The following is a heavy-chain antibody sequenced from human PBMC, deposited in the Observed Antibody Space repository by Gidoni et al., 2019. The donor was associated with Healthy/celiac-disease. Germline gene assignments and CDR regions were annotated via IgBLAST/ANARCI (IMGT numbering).Heavy chain of an antibody. D-gene: IGHD2-15*01. V-gene: IGHV3-23*01. J-gene: IGHJ5*02. CDR3: ARTRAVVVAATGAWFDP. CDR1: GFTFSSYA. Sequence: EVQLLESGGGLVQPGGSLRLSCAASGFTFSSYAMSWVRQAPGKGLEWVSAISGSGGSTYYADSVKGRFTISRDNSKNTLYLQMNSLRAEDTAVYYCARTRAVVVAATGAWFDPWGQGTLVTVSS. CDR2: ISGSGGST.